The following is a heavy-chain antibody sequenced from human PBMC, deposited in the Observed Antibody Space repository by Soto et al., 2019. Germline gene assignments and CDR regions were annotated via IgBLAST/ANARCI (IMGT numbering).Heavy chain of an antibody. CDR1: GGTFSNYA. CDR3: ARVEAVAGLYNSHGLDV. Sequence: QVQLVQSGAEVKKPGSSVKVSCKVSGGTFSNYAIDWVRLAPGHGLEWMGGIVPIFGTTYYTQKFQGRATIIADXSXTXXYLEMSSLRSEDTAIYYCARVEAVAGLYNSHGLDVWGQGTAVPVSS. J-gene: IGHJ6*02. CDR2: IVPIFGTT. D-gene: IGHD6-19*01. V-gene: IGHV1-69*12.